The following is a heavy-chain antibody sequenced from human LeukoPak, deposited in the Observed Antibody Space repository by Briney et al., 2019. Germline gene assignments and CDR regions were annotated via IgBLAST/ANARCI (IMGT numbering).Heavy chain of an antibody. J-gene: IGHJ6*03. D-gene: IGHD1-26*01. CDR3: ASGRYYYYMDV. Sequence: ALRLHCAGSGLNLRCEYLGLIRPAPREGVEWVANIKQDGSEKYYVDSVKGRFTISRDNAKNSLFLQMNSLRAEDTAVYYCASGRYYYYMDVWGTGTTVTVFS. V-gene: IGHV3-7*02. CDR2: IKQDGSEK. CDR1: GLNLRCEY.